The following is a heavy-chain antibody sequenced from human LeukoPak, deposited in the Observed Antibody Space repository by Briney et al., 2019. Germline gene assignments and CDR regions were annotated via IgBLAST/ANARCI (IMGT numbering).Heavy chain of an antibody. CDR2: IHYSGST. D-gene: IGHD2-15*01. Sequence: SETLSLTCTVSGGSISSYYWSWIRQPPGKGLERIGYIHYSGSTHYNPSLKSRVTISVDTSKNQFSLKLSSVTAADTAVYYCARVDGSCSGGSCPSGNWFDPWGQGTLVTVSS. V-gene: IGHV4-59*12. CDR3: ARVDGSCSGGSCPSGNWFDP. J-gene: IGHJ5*02. CDR1: GGSISSYY.